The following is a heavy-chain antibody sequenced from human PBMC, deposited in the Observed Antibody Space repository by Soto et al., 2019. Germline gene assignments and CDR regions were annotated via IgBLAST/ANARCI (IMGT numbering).Heavy chain of an antibody. Sequence: PGGSLRLSCAASGFTFDDYTMHWVRQAPGKGLEWVSLISWDGGSTYYADSVKGRFTISRDNSKNSLYLQMNSLRTEDTALYYCAKDTGELAAGDSYYYYGMDVWGQGTTVTVSS. J-gene: IGHJ6*02. CDR2: ISWDGGST. CDR1: GFTFDDYT. CDR3: AKDTGELAAGDSYYYYGMDV. V-gene: IGHV3-43*01. D-gene: IGHD3-10*01.